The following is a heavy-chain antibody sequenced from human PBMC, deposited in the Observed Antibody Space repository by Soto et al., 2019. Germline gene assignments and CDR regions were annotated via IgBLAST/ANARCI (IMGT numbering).Heavy chain of an antibody. CDR3: ARNHCSSTSCCIDY. Sequence: GASVKVSCKASGYTFTSYGISWVRQAPGQGLEWMGWISAYSGNTNYAQKLQGRVTMTTDTSTSTAYMELRSLRSDDTAVYYCARNHCSSTSCCIDYWGQGTLVTVSS. J-gene: IGHJ4*02. D-gene: IGHD2-2*01. V-gene: IGHV1-18*04. CDR1: GYTFTSYG. CDR2: ISAYSGNT.